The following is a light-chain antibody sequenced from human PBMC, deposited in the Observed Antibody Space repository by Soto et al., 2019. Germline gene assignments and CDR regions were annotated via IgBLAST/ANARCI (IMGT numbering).Light chain of an antibody. CDR2: SAS. CDR3: LQDYNYPWT. CDR1: QCIRND. V-gene: IGKV1-6*01. Sequence: AIQMTQSPSSLSASVVDRFTITFLASQCIRNDLGLYQQTPLKAPNLLIYSASSLPSGAPSSFSGSASATDSPLTISSLQPEDFATYYCLQDYNYPWTFGQGTKVDIK. J-gene: IGKJ1*01.